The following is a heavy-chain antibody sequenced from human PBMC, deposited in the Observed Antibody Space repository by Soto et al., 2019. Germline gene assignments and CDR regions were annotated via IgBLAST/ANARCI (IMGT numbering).Heavy chain of an antibody. D-gene: IGHD6-6*01. CDR3: ARAPKVSGSSQTRPDF. Sequence: PSETLSLTSTVSCGSVISGSYYWSWIRQPPGKGLEWIVYIYYSVSTNYNPSLKSRVSISIDTSKKQFSLNLASVSAADTAVYYCARAPKVSGSSQTRPDFWGQGTLVTVSS. CDR2: IYYSVST. J-gene: IGHJ4*02. V-gene: IGHV4-61*01. CDR1: CGSVISGSYY.